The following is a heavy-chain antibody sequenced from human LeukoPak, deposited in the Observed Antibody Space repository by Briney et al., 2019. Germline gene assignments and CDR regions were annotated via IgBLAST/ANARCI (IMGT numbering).Heavy chain of an antibody. J-gene: IGHJ4*02. D-gene: IGHD6-13*01. CDR3: VRGSFYSNS. V-gene: IGHV3-7*04. CDR2: IKQDGSEK. CDR1: GFIFSTYW. Sequence: GGSLRLSCAASGFIFSTYWMNWVRQAPGKGLEWVANIKQDGSEKYYVDSVKGRFTISRDNAKNSLYLQMNSLRAEDTAVYYCVRGSFYSNSWGQGTLVTVSS.